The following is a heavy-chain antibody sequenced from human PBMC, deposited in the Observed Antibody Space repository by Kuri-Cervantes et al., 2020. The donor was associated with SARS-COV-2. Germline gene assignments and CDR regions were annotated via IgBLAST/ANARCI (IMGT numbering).Heavy chain of an antibody. D-gene: IGHD5-12*01. V-gene: IGHV3-21*01. CDR1: GFTFSSYS. Sequence: GGSLRLSCAASGFTFSSYSMSWVRQAPGMGLEWVSSISSSSSYIYYADSVKGRFTISRDNAKNSLYLQMNSLRAEDTAVYYCAREGRGYAYFDYWGQGTLVTVSS. CDR3: AREGRGYAYFDY. J-gene: IGHJ4*02. CDR2: ISSSSSYI.